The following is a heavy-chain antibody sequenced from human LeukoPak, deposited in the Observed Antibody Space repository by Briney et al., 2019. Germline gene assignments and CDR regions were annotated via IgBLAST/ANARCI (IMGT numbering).Heavy chain of an antibody. CDR2: IYYSGST. Sequence: PSETLSLTCTVSGGSISSYYWSWIRQPPGKGLEGIGYIYYSGSTNYNPSLKSRVTISVDTSKNQFSLKLSSVTAADTAVYYCARLPLDDSSGYDAFDIWGQGTMVTVSS. CDR1: GGSISSYY. V-gene: IGHV4-59*08. CDR3: ARLPLDDSSGYDAFDI. D-gene: IGHD3-22*01. J-gene: IGHJ3*02.